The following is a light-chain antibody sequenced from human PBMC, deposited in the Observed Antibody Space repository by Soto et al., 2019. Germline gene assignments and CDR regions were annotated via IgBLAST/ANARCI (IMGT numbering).Light chain of an antibody. Sequence: EIVLNQSPATVSVSTWEKGTLSFRASQSVSTILAWYQRISGQPPRLLIYGAYTRATDIPARCSGSSSGTEFTLTILGLQSENFAVYYCQQYNNWPPYTFGQVTLLEIK. CDR1: QSVSTI. V-gene: IGKV3-15*01. CDR3: QQYNNWPPYT. CDR2: GAY. J-gene: IGKJ2*01.